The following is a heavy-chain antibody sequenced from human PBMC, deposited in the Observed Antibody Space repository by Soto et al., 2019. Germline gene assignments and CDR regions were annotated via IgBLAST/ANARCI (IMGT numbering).Heavy chain of an antibody. CDR3: AKAPGYSSGWYLGFQH. CDR2: ISWNSGSI. Sequence: GGSLRLSCAASGFTFDDYAMHWVRQAPGKGLEWVSGISWNSGSIGYADSVKGRFTISRDNAKNSLYLQMNSLRAEDTALYYCAKAPGYSSGWYLGFQHWGQGTLVTVSS. V-gene: IGHV3-9*01. J-gene: IGHJ1*01. CDR1: GFTFDDYA. D-gene: IGHD6-19*01.